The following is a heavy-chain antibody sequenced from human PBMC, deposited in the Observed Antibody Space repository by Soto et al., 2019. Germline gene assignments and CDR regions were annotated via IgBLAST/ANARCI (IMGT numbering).Heavy chain of an antibody. CDR2: IIPIFGTA. D-gene: IGHD6-19*01. Sequence: QVQLVQSGAEVKKPGSSVKVSCKASGGTFSSYAISWVRQAPGQGLEWMGGIIPIFGTANYAQKFQGRVTITADKSTSTAYMELSSLRSEDTAVYYCESFQKQWLVQTAVYYYYGMDVWGQGTTVTVSS. V-gene: IGHV1-69*06. CDR3: ESFQKQWLVQTAVYYYYGMDV. J-gene: IGHJ6*02. CDR1: GGTFSSYA.